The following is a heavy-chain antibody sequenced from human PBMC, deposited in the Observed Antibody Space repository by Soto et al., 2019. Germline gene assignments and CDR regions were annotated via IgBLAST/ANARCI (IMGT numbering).Heavy chain of an antibody. J-gene: IGHJ4*02. Sequence: QVQLQESRPGLVKPSQTLSLTCTVSGGSISSGGYYWSWIRQHPGKGLEWIGYIDYSGSTYFNPSLKSRVTIAVDTSKNQFSLKLSSVTAADTAVYYCARQDVLPSTQTEYCGQGTLVSDSS. CDR1: GGSISSGGYY. D-gene: IGHD2-15*01. CDR3: ARQDVLPSTQTEY. V-gene: IGHV4-31*03. CDR2: IDYSGST.